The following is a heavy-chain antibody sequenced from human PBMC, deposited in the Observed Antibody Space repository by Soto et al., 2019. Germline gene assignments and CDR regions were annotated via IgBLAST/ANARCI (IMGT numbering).Heavy chain of an antibody. CDR2: ISWDGGIT. CDR1: GFSLEDYT. CDR3: ARDSYDILTGQKRYFDF. D-gene: IGHD3-9*01. V-gene: IGHV3-43*01. Sequence: PEGSLRLSCAPSGFSLEDYTLHCVRQGPGTGPEWISLISWDGGITDYSDSVKGRFISSRDNSKNSLFLEMNSLTSEDAAMYFCARDSYDILTGQKRYFDFWGQGTLVTVSS. J-gene: IGHJ4*02.